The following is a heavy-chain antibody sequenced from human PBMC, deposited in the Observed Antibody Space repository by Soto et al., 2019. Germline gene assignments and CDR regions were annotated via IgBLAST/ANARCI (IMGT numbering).Heavy chain of an antibody. D-gene: IGHD3-16*01. V-gene: IGHV4-30-4*01. CDR3: AGEKRFGGVPSWFDP. J-gene: IGHJ5*02. CDR1: GGSISSGDYY. CDR2: IYYSGST. Sequence: PSETLSLTCTVSGGSISSGDYYWSWIRQPPGKGLEWIGYIYYSGSTYYNPSLKSRVTISVDTSKNQFSLKLSSVTAADTAVYYCAGEKRFGGVPSWFDPWGQGTLVTVSS.